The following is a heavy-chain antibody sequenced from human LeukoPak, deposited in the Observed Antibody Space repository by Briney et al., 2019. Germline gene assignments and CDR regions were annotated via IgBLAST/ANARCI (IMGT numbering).Heavy chain of an antibody. CDR3: ARTPHFYDSGSYYNGNWFDP. J-gene: IGHJ5*02. V-gene: IGHV4-34*01. CDR2: INHSGST. Sequence: PSETLSLTCAVYGGSFSGYYWSWLRQPPGKGLEWIGEINHSGSTNYNPSLKSRVTISVDTSKNQFSLKLSSVTAADTAVYYCARTPHFYDSGSYYNGNWFDPWGQGTLVIVSS. D-gene: IGHD3-10*01. CDR1: GGSFSGYY.